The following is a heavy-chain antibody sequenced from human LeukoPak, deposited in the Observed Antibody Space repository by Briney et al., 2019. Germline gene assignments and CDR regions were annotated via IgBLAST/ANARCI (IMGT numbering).Heavy chain of an antibody. Sequence: SETLSLTCTVSGGSISSSYHYWGWIRQPPGKGLEWIGTIYYSGTTYYNPYLKSRVTISDDTSKNQFSLKMSSVTAADTAVYYCARSPAYCGGDCPTGGAFDIWGQGTMVTVSS. CDR2: IYYSGTT. D-gene: IGHD2-21*02. CDR1: GGSISSSYHY. CDR3: ARSPAYCGGDCPTGGAFDI. J-gene: IGHJ3*02. V-gene: IGHV4-39*01.